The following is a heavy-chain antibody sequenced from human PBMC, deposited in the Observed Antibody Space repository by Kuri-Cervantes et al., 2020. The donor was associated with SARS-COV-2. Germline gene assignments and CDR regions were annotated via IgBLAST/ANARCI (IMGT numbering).Heavy chain of an antibody. J-gene: IGHJ6*02. D-gene: IGHD5-12*01. Sequence: SVKVSRKVSGYTLTELSMHWVRQAPGKGREGMGGFYTEDGETIYEQKFQGRVTMTEDTSTDTAYTELRSLRSDDEAVFYCATGGTYRGYVGGRMDAWGQGTPVTVSS. V-gene: IGHV1-24*01. CDR2: FYTEDGET. CDR3: ATGGTYRGYVGGRMDA. CDR1: GYTLTELS.